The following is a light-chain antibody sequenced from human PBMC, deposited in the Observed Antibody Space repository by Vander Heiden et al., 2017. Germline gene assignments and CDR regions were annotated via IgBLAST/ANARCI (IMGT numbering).Light chain of an antibody. Sequence: IVMTQSPDHLAVSLGERATINCKSSQSFLSSSNNKNYLAWYQQNPGQPPKLLIYWASTRESGVPDRFSGSGSGTDFTLTISSLQAEDVAVYYCQQYYSTLLTFGGGTKVEIK. V-gene: IGKV4-1*01. CDR3: QQYYSTLLT. CDR2: WAS. J-gene: IGKJ4*01. CDR1: QSFLSSSNNKNY.